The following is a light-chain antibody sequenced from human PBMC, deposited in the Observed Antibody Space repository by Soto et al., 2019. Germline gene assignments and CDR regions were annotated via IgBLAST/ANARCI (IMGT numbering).Light chain of an antibody. Sequence: DIEMTQSPSTLSASAGDRVTITCRASESLGTWLAWYQQKPGKAPKLLIYDATSLESGVPSRFSGTRSETETEFTLSISTLQPDDFATYYCQRYSSSPLTFGQGTKLQI. V-gene: IGKV1-5*01. J-gene: IGKJ2*01. CDR2: DAT. CDR1: ESLGTW. CDR3: QRYSSSPLT.